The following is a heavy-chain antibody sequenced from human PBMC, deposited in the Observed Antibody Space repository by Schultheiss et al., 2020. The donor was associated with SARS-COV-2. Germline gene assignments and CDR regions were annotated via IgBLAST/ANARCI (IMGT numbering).Heavy chain of an antibody. CDR2: IKQDGSEK. V-gene: IGHV3-7*01. D-gene: IGHD1-26*01. Sequence: GGSLRLSCAASGFTFSSYWMSWVRQAPGKGLEWVANIKQDGSEKYYVDSVKGRFTISRDNAKNSLYLQMNSLRAEDTAVYYCARDGSGSYYAFDIWGQGTIVTVSS. J-gene: IGHJ3*02. CDR3: ARDGSGSYYAFDI. CDR1: GFTFSSYW.